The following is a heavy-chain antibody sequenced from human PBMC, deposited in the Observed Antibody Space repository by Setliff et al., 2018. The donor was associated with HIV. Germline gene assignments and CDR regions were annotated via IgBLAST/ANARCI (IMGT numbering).Heavy chain of an antibody. Sequence: GASVKVSCKASGYTFTSYGISWVRQAPGQGLEWMGWISAYNGNTNYAQKLQGRVTVTTDTSTSTAYMELRSLRSDDTAVYYCARKGVAYCGGDCYSGSYYYYGMDVWGQGTTVTVSS. CDR2: ISAYNGNT. CDR1: GYTFTSYG. J-gene: IGHJ6*02. V-gene: IGHV1-18*01. D-gene: IGHD2-21*02. CDR3: ARKGVAYCGGDCYSGSYYYYGMDV.